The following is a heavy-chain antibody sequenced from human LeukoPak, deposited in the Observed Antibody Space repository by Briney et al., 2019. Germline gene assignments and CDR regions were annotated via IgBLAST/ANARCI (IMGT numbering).Heavy chain of an antibody. CDR1: GFTFSSYA. J-gene: IGHJ4*02. Sequence: PGGSLRLSCAASGFTFSSYAMHWVRQAPGKGLEWVAVISYDGSNKYYADSVKGRFTISRDNSKNTLYLQMNSLRAEDTAVYYCARDKSRVVGATTVFDYWGQGTLVTVSS. CDR2: ISYDGSNK. D-gene: IGHD1-26*01. V-gene: IGHV3-30*04. CDR3: ARDKSRVVGATTVFDY.